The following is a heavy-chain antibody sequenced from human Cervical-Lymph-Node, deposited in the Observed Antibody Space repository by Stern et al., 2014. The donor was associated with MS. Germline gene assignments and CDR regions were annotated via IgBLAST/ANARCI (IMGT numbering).Heavy chain of an antibody. D-gene: IGHD4-17*01. CDR2: IIPLFARP. V-gene: IGHV1-69*01. CDR3: ATDASTTVTPSLWDAFDV. CDR1: GGTFRSSA. J-gene: IGHJ3*01. Sequence: VQLVESGAEVKRPGSSVKVSCRASGGTFRSSALPWVRQAPGHGPEWMGGIIPLFARPNCAQRFQDRVTITADESTSTAYMELSSLRFDDTAVYYCATDASTTVTPSLWDAFDVWGQGTMVTVSS.